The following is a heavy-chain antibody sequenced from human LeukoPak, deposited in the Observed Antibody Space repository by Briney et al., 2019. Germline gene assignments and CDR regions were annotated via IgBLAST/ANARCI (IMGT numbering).Heavy chain of an antibody. V-gene: IGHV4-34*01. CDR2: INHSGST. D-gene: IGHD5-12*01. J-gene: IGHJ4*02. CDR3: TRDSSGYDWFYDC. Sequence: SETLSLTCAVYGGSFSGYYWSWIRQPPGKGLEWIGEINHSGSTNYNPSLKSRVTISVDTSKNQFSLMLSSVTAADTAVYYCTRDSSGYDWFYDCWGQGTLVTVSS. CDR1: GGSFSGYY.